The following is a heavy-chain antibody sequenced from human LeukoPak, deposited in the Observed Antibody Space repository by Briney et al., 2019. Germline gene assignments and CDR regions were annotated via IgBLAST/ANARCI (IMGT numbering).Heavy chain of an antibody. CDR1: GGTFSSYA. CDR3: ATGAGAYDYGGKEIDY. D-gene: IGHD4-23*01. CDR2: IIPIFGTA. V-gene: IGHV1-69*06. J-gene: IGHJ4*02. Sequence: ASVKVSCKAPGGTFSSYAISWVRQTPGQGLEWMGRIIPIFGTANYAQKFQGRVTITADKSTSTAYMELSSLRSEDTAVYYCATGAGAYDYGGKEIDYWGQGTLVTVSS.